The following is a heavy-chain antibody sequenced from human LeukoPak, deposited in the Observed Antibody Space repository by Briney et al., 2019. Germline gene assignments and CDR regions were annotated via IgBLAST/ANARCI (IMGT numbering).Heavy chain of an antibody. CDR3: AKDITIFGVATVPDAFDI. Sequence: GGSLRLSCAASRFTFDDYAMHWVRQAPGKGLEGVSGISWNSGSIGYADSVKGRFTISRDNAKNSLYLQMNSLRAEDMALYYCAKDITIFGVATVPDAFDIWGQGTMVTVSS. CDR2: ISWNSGSI. D-gene: IGHD3-3*01. CDR1: RFTFDDYA. V-gene: IGHV3-9*03. J-gene: IGHJ3*02.